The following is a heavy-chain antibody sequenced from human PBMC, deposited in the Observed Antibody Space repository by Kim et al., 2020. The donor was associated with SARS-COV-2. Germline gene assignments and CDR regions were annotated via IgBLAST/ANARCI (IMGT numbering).Heavy chain of an antibody. Sequence: SVKVSCKASGGTFSSYAISWVRQAPGQGLEWMGGIIPIFGTANYAQKFQGRVTITADESTSTAYMELSSLRSEDTAVYYCATYESSYDSPYLYYYGMDVWGQGTTVTVSS. CDR3: ATYESSYDSPYLYYYGMDV. D-gene: IGHD3-22*01. J-gene: IGHJ6*02. V-gene: IGHV1-69*13. CDR1: GGTFSSYA. CDR2: IIPIFGTA.